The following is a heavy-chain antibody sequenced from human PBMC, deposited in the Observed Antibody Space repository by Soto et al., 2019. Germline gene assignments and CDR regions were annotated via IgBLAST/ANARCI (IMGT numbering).Heavy chain of an antibody. Sequence: GGALRLSXAASGLTFSGHAIHWVRQAPGKGLEWVATISYDGNNEYYTDSVKGRFTISRDNLQMNSLRTEDTAVYYCAKGYIAAPGGYYYVEAFDVWGQGTMVTVSS. D-gene: IGHD3-22*01. J-gene: IGHJ3*01. CDR2: ISYDGNNE. V-gene: IGHV3-30*10. CDR3: AKGYIAAPGGYYYVEAFDV. CDR1: GLTFSGHA.